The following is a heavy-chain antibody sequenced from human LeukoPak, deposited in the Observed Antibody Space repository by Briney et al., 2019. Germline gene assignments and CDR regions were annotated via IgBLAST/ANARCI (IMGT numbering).Heavy chain of an antibody. CDR1: GYTFTGYY. D-gene: IGHD3-22*01. CDR2: IIPIFGTA. CDR3: ASERRRDYDSSRFAFDI. J-gene: IGHJ3*02. V-gene: IGHV1-69*13. Sequence: SVKVSCKASGYTFTGYYMHWVRQAPGQGLEWMGGIIPIFGTANYAQKFQGRVTITADESTSTAYMELSSLRSEDTAVYYRASERRRDYDSSRFAFDIWGQGTMVTVSS.